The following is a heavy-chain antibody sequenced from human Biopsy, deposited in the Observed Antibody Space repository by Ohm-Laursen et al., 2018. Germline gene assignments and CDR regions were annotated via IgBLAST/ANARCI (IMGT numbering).Heavy chain of an antibody. CDR3: ARHPTGFWFDP. Sequence: SDTLSLTCTVSGGSISSGSNYWAWLRQPPGKGLEWIGSIYNSETTFYNPSLKSRFAISVDTSTNQFSLKVSSVTAADTALYYCARHPTGFWFDPWGHGTLVTVSS. CDR2: IYNSETT. V-gene: IGHV4-39*01. CDR1: GGSISSGSNY. J-gene: IGHJ5*02.